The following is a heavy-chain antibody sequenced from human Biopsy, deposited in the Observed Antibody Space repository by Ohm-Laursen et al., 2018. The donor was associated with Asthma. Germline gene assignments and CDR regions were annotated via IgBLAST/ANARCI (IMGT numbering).Heavy chain of an antibody. J-gene: IGHJ5*02. D-gene: IGHD5-18*01. CDR1: GGSINSDY. CDR3: ARGQGRGIQLWSLDP. Sequence: GTLSLTCTFSGGSINSDYWSWIRQPPGKGLEWIGLSSYSGFRKYNPSLKSRVTISVDTSKNQLSLNLTSVTAADTAVYFCARGQGRGIQLWSLDPWGQGILVTVSS. V-gene: IGHV4-59*01. CDR2: SSYSGFR.